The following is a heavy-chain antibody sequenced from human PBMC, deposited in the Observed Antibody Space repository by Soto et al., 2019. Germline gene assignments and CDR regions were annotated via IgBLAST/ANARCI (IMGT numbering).Heavy chain of an antibody. D-gene: IGHD3-16*01. V-gene: IGHV3-30*18. J-gene: IGHJ4*02. CDR1: GFTFSSYG. CDR3: AKDTVRGRGGYYFDY. Sequence: GGSLRLSCAASGFTFSSYGMHWFRQAPGKGLEWVAVISYDGSNKYYADSVKGRFTISRDNSKNTLYLQMNSLRAEDTAVYYCAKDTVRGRGGYYFDYWGQGTLVTVSS. CDR2: ISYDGSNK.